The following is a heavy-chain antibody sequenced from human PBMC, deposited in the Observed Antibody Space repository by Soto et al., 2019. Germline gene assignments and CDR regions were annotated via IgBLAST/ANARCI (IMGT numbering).Heavy chain of an antibody. CDR3: ARKPRYCSGGSCYHGVAFDI. CDR2: IYPGDSDT. V-gene: IGHV5-51*01. D-gene: IGHD2-15*01. J-gene: IGHJ3*02. Sequence: GESLKISCKGSGYSFTSYWIGWVRQMPGKGLEWMGIIYPGDSDTRYSPSFQGQVTISADKSISTAYLQWSSLKASDTAMYYCARKPRYCSGGSCYHGVAFDIWGQGTMVTVSS. CDR1: GYSFTSYW.